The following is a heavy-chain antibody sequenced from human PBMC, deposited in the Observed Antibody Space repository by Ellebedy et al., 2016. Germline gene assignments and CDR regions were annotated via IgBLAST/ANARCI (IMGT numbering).Heavy chain of an antibody. V-gene: IGHV3-30-3*01. CDR1: GFTFSSYA. CDR3: ARIEYDSSGLASGVRGDY. J-gene: IGHJ4*02. D-gene: IGHD3-22*01. Sequence: GGSLRLXCAASGFTFSSYAMHWVRQAPGKGLEWVAVISYDGSNKYYADSVKGRFTISRDNSKNTLYLQMNSLRAEDTAVYYCARIEYDSSGLASGVRGDYWGQGTLVTVSS. CDR2: ISYDGSNK.